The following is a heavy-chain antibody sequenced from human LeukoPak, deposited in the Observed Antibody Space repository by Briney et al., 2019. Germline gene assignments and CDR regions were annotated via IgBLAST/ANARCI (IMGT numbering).Heavy chain of an antibody. CDR3: ARDSSGAPDDC. CDR1: GYTFTSYA. J-gene: IGHJ4*02. V-gene: IGHV1-3*04. Sequence: GASVKVSCKTSGYTFTSYAMHWVRQAPGQRLEWMGWINTGNGNTKYSQKFQGRVTITRDTSASTAYMELSNLRSEDTAVYYCARDSSGAPDDCWGQGTLVTVSS. CDR2: INTGNGNT.